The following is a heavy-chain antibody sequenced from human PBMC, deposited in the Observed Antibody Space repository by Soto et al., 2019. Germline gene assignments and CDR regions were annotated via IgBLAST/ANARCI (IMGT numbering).Heavy chain of an antibody. CDR1: GFTFSSYS. V-gene: IGHV3-48*01. CDR3: XXXXERIAEIGWFDP. J-gene: IGHJ5*02. CDR2: ISSSSSTI. D-gene: IGHD6-13*01. Sequence: EVQLVESGGGLVQPGGSLRLSCAASGFTFSSYSMNWVRQAPGKGLEWVSYISSSSSTIYYADSVTGRFTISRDNAKXXXXXXXXXXXXXXXXXXXXXXXXERIAEIGWFDPWGQGTLVTVSS.